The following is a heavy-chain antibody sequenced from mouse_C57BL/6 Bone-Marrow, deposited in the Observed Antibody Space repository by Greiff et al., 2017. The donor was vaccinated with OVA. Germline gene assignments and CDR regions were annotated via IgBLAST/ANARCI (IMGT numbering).Heavy chain of an antibody. CDR3: ARMGDSTVVVDYFDY. Sequence: VQLQQSGAELARPGASVKLSCKASGYTFTSYGISWVKQRPGQGLEWIGAIYPRSGNTYYNEKFKGKATLTADKSSSTAYMELRSLTSEDSAVYFCARMGDSTVVVDYFDYWGQGTTLTVSS. CDR2: IYPRSGNT. CDR1: GYTFTSYG. J-gene: IGHJ2*01. V-gene: IGHV1-81*01. D-gene: IGHD1-1*01.